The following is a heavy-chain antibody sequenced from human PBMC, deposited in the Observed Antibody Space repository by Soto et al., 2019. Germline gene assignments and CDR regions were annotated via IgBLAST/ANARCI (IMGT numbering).Heavy chain of an antibody. CDR1: GFTFRTYS. V-gene: IGHV3-48*02. J-gene: IGHJ4*02. CDR3: VRPYYSSSWCPFDR. D-gene: IGHD6-13*01. CDR2: ISESSRTV. Sequence: EVQLVESGGGFIQPGGSVRLSCAASGFTFRTYSMNWVRQAPGKGPEWISYISESSRTVFYADSVRGRFTVSRDNANNSLFLQMISLRDEDTAVYYCVRPYYSSSWCPFDRWGQGTLVTVSS.